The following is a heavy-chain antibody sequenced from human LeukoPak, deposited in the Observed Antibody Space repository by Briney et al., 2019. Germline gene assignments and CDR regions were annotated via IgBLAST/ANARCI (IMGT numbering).Heavy chain of an antibody. D-gene: IGHD2-15*01. CDR2: IYYSGST. CDR3: AGYCSGGSCSLDAFDI. CDR1: GGSISSSSYY. Sequence: SETLSLTCTVSGGSISSSSYYWGWIRQPPGKGLEWIGSIYYSGSTYYNPSLKSRVTISVDTSKNQFSLKLSSVTAADTAVYYCAGYCSGGSCSLDAFDIWGQGTMVTVSS. V-gene: IGHV4-39*01. J-gene: IGHJ3*02.